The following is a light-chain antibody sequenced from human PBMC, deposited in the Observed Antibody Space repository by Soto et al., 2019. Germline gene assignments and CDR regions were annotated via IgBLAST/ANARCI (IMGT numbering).Light chain of an antibody. V-gene: IGKV3-11*01. CDR3: QQLNSYPLT. Sequence: EIVLTQSPATLSLSPGERATLSCRASQSVSSYLAWYQQKPGQAPRLHIYGASSRATGIPDRFSGSGSGTDFTLTISRLEPEDFATYYCQQLNSYPLTFGGGTKVDIK. CDR2: GAS. J-gene: IGKJ4*01. CDR1: QSVSSY.